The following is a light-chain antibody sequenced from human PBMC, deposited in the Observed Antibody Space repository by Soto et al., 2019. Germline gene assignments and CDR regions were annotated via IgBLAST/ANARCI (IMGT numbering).Light chain of an antibody. Sequence: QSALTQPASVSGSPGQSITISCTGTSSDVCGYNYVSWYQQHPGKAPKLMIYDVSNRPSGVSNRFSGSKSGNTASLTISGLQAEDDVDYYCSSYTSSSAYVFGTGTKVTVL. V-gene: IGLV2-14*01. CDR3: SSYTSSSAYV. CDR1: SSDVCGYNY. CDR2: DVS. J-gene: IGLJ1*01.